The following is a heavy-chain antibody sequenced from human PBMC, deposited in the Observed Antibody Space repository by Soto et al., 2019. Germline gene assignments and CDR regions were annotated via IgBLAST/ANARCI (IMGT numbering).Heavy chain of an antibody. D-gene: IGHD2-2*01. Sequence: QVQLVQSGGGVVQPGRSLRLSCAASGFTFSSYVTHWVRQAPGKGLEWVAVISHDGNNKYYADSVKGRFTISRDNSKNTLYLQRNSLTTEDTAVYYCAKGGPDCASTTCYLLVAFDIWGQGTMVTVSS. CDR3: AKGGPDCASTTCYLLVAFDI. V-gene: IGHV3-30*18. CDR2: ISHDGNNK. J-gene: IGHJ3*02. CDR1: GFTFSSYV.